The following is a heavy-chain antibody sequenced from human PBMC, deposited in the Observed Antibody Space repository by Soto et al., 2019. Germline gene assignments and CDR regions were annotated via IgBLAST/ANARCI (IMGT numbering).Heavy chain of an antibody. Sequence: PGGSLRLSCAASGFTFSSYSMNWVRQAPGKGLEWVSSISSSSSYIYYADSVKGRFTISRDNAKNSLYLQMNSLRAEDTAVYYCATALEYSSGPSYYYYGMDVWGQGTTVTVSS. CDR3: ATALEYSSGPSYYYYGMDV. V-gene: IGHV3-21*01. CDR2: ISSSSSYI. J-gene: IGHJ6*02. CDR1: GFTFSSYS. D-gene: IGHD6-25*01.